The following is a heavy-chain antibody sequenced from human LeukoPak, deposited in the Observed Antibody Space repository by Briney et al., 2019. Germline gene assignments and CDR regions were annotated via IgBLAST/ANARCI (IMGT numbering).Heavy chain of an antibody. Sequence: ASVKVSCKASGYTFTSYGISWVRQAPGQGLEWMGWISAYNGNTNYAQNLQGRVTMTTDTSTSTAYMELRNLRSDDTAVYFCARDPTNTSGYYAYFDYWGQGTLVTVSS. J-gene: IGHJ4*02. CDR3: ARDPTNTSGYYAYFDY. CDR1: GYTFTSYG. D-gene: IGHD5-12*01. CDR2: ISAYNGNT. V-gene: IGHV1-18*01.